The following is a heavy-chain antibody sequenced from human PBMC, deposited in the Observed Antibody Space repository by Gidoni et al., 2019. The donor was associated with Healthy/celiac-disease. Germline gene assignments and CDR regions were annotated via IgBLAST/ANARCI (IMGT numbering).Heavy chain of an antibody. CDR3: ARLGSSSWYWFDP. CDR2: ISSSSSTI. Sequence: EVQLVESGGGLVPPGGSLRLSCAAPGFTASSYSMNWVRQAPGKGREGVSYISSSSSTIYYADSVKGRFTISRDNAKNSLYLQMNSLRAEDTAVYYCARLGSSSWYWFDPWGQGTLVTVSS. J-gene: IGHJ5*02. D-gene: IGHD6-13*01. V-gene: IGHV3-48*04. CDR1: GFTASSYS.